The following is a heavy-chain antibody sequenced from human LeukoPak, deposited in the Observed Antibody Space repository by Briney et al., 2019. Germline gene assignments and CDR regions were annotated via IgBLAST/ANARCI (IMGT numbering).Heavy chain of an antibody. CDR2: ISYDGSNK. V-gene: IGHV3-30-3*01. CDR1: GFTFSSYA. J-gene: IGHJ4*02. CDR3: ARAFAPAAAGRDY. D-gene: IGHD6-13*01. Sequence: PGGSLRLSCAASGFTFSSYAMHWVRQAPGKGLEWVAVISYDGSNKYYADSVKGRFTISRDNSKNTLYLQMNSLRAEDTAVYYCARAFAPAAAGRDYWGQGTLVTVSS.